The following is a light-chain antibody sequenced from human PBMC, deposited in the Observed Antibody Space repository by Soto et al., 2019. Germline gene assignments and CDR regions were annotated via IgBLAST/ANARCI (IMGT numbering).Light chain of an antibody. CDR3: QQSYRTPDT. J-gene: IGKJ2*01. CDR1: QSISSY. Sequence: DIQMTQSPSSLSASVGDRVTITCRASQSISSYLNWYQQKPGKAPKLLIYAASSLQSGVQSRFSGSGSGTDFTLTISSLQPEDFATYYCQQSYRTPDTFGQGTKLEIK. CDR2: AAS. V-gene: IGKV1-39*01.